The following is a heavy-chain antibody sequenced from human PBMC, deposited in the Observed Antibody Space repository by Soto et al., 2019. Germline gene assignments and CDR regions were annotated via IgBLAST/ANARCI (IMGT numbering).Heavy chain of an antibody. D-gene: IGHD6-13*01. J-gene: IGHJ4*02. CDR3: ARCNKGGIAAAGLTY. V-gene: IGHV4-39*01. CDR1: GGSISSSSYY. CDR2: IYYSGST. Sequence: SETLSLTCTVSGGSISSSSYYWGWIRQPPGKGLEWIGSIYYSGSTYYNPSLKSRVTISVDTSKNQFSLKLSSVTAADTAVYYCARCNKGGIAAAGLTYWGQGTLVTVSS.